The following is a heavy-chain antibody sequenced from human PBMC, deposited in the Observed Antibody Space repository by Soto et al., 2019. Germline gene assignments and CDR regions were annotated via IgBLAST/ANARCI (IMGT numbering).Heavy chain of an antibody. Sequence: GGSLRLSCAASGFTFRNNVLSWVRQAPGKGLDWVSGITGSGRDTYYADSVKGRFTISRDNSKNTLYLQMNSLRAEDTAVYYCARDGVGSSSWYLRYYFDYWGQGTLVTVSS. CDR1: GFTFRNNV. J-gene: IGHJ4*02. CDR2: ITGSGRDT. V-gene: IGHV3-23*01. D-gene: IGHD6-13*01. CDR3: ARDGVGSSSWYLRYYFDY.